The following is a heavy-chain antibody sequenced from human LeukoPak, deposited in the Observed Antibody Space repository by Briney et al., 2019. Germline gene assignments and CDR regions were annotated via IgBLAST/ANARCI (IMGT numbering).Heavy chain of an antibody. D-gene: IGHD3-16*01. Sequence: GGSLRLSCAASGFTFSSYSMNWVRQAPGKGLEWVSYISSSSSTIYYADSVKGRFTISRDNAKNSLYLQMNSLRAEDTAVYYCEKEGIIDYWGQGTLVTVSS. J-gene: IGHJ4*02. V-gene: IGHV3-48*01. CDR2: ISSSSSTI. CDR1: GFTFSSYS. CDR3: EKEGIIDY.